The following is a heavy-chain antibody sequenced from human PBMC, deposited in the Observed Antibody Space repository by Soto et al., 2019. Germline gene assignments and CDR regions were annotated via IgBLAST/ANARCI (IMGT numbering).Heavy chain of an antibody. CDR3: ARDGYCSGGSCYSVPVFDY. J-gene: IGHJ4*02. Sequence: QVQLVESGGGVVQPGRSLRLSCAASGFTFSSSGMHWVRQAPGKGLEWVAVIWYDGSKKYYADSVKGRFTISRDNSKNTLYLQMNSLRAEDTAVYYCARDGYCSGGSCYSVPVFDYWGQGTLVTVSS. CDR1: GFTFSSSG. D-gene: IGHD2-15*01. V-gene: IGHV3-33*01. CDR2: IWYDGSKK.